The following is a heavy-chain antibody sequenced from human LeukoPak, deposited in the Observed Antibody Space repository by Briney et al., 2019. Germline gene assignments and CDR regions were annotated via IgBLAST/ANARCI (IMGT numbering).Heavy chain of an antibody. Sequence: ASVKVSCKASGYTFSGYYIHWVRQAPGQGLEWMGWTNPNSGATNYAQKFQGRVTMTRDTSITTAYMELSRLTSDDTAVYYCARVGLYGSGSYLVYWGQGTLATVSS. V-gene: IGHV1-2*02. J-gene: IGHJ4*02. CDR2: TNPNSGAT. CDR1: GYTFSGYY. CDR3: ARVGLYGSGSYLVY. D-gene: IGHD3-10*01.